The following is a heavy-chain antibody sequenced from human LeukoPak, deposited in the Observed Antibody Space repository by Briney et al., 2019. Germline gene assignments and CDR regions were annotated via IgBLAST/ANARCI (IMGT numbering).Heavy chain of an antibody. CDR1: GGSFTGYY. V-gene: IGHV4-34*01. CDR3: ARGRLARNWFAP. Sequence: SETLSLTCAVYGGSFTGYYWSWIRQPPGKGLEWIGEINHGGSTGYNPSLKSRVTMSVDTSQNQFSLRLTSVTAADTAMYYCARGRLARNWFAPWGQGTLVTVSS. CDR2: INHGGST. D-gene: IGHD2-21*01. J-gene: IGHJ5*02.